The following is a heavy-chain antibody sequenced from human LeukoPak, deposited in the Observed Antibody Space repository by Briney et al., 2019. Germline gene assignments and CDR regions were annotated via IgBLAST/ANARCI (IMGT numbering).Heavy chain of an antibody. D-gene: IGHD3-10*01. CDR3: TRMRLDYGSGSPTATYYYYYGMDV. Sequence: QSGGSLRFSCAASGFTFSGPAMHWVRQASGKGLEWVGRIRSKANSYATAYAASVKGRFTISRDDSKNTAYLQMNSLKTEDTAVYYCTRMRLDYGSGSPTATYYYYYGMDVWGQGTTVTVSS. CDR2: IRSKANSYAT. V-gene: IGHV3-73*01. CDR1: GFTFSGPA. J-gene: IGHJ6*02.